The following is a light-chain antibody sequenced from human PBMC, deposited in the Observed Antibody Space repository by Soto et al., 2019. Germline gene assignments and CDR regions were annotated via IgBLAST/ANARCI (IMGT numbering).Light chain of an antibody. J-gene: IGLJ1*01. CDR1: SSDIGTYNY. CDR3: NAYTSSRTLDV. CDR2: EVS. Sequence: QSALTQPASVSGSPGQSITISCTGTSSDIGTYNYVYWYQQHPGKAPKLMLYEVSNRPSGVSNRFFGSKSGNTASLTISGIQAEDEADYFCNAYTSSRTLDVFGTGTKLTVL. V-gene: IGLV2-14*01.